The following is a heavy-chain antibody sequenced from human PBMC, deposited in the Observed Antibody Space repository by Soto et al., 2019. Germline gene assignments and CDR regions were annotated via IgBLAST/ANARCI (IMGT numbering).Heavy chain of an antibody. J-gene: IGHJ4*02. CDR3: ARWDLDW. CDR2: IWYDGSLK. CDR1: GFTFSHHG. D-gene: IGHD2-21*01. Sequence: QVQLVESGGGVVQPGTSLRLSCAASGFTFSHHGIHWVRQAPGKGLEWVAVIWYDGSLKYYGDSVQGRFTVSRVNSKNTVYLQMNSLRAEDSAVYYCARWDLDWWGQGTLVTVSS. V-gene: IGHV3-33*01.